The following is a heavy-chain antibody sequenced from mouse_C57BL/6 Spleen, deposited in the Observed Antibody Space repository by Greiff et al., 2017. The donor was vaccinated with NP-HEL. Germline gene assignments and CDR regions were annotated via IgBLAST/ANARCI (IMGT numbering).Heavy chain of an antibody. D-gene: IGHD1-1*01. CDR2: ISYDGSN. CDR3: ARAPGTVVAYYAMDY. V-gene: IGHV3-6*01. CDR1: GYSITSGYY. J-gene: IGHJ4*01. Sequence: DVQLQESGPGLVKPSQSLSLTCSVTGYSITSGYYWNWIRQFPGNKLEWMGYISYDGSNNYNPSLKNRISITRDTSKNQFFLKLNSVTTEDTATYYCARAPGTVVAYYAMDYWGQGTSVTVSS.